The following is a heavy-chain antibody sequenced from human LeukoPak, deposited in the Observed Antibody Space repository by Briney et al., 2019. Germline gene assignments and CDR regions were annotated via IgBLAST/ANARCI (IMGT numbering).Heavy chain of an antibody. V-gene: IGHV4-38-2*02. CDR1: GYSISSGYY. CDR2: IYHSGST. D-gene: IGHD3-10*01. Sequence: PSETLSLTCTVSGYSISSGYYWGWIRQPPGKGLEWIGSIYHSGSTYYNPSFKSRVTISVDTSKNQFSLKLSSVTAADTAVYYCARRVGRYFGERAYYYNYMDVWGKGTTVTISS. J-gene: IGHJ6*03. CDR3: ARRVGRYFGERAYYYNYMDV.